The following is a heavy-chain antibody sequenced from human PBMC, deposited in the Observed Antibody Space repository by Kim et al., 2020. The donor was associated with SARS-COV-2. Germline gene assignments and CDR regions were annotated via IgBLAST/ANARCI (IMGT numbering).Heavy chain of an antibody. CDR1: GGSISSSSYY. J-gene: IGHJ6*02. CDR2: IYYSGST. Sequence: SETLSLTCTVSGGSISSSSYYWGWIRQPPGKGLEWIGSIYYSGSTYYNPSLKSRVTISVDTSKNQFSLKLSSVTAADTAVYYCARCRGGLYYDILTGYYLREGPPTDYYYYYGMDVWGQGTTVTVSS. D-gene: IGHD3-9*01. V-gene: IGHV4-39*01. CDR3: ARCRGGLYYDILTGYYLREGPPTDYYYYYGMDV.